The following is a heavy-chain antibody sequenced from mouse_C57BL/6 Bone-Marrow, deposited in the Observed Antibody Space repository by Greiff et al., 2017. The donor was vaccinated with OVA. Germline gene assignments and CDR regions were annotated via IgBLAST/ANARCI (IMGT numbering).Heavy chain of an antibody. Sequence: EVKLLESGGGLVQPGGSLKLSCAASGFTFSDYGMAWVRQAPRKGPEWVAFISNLAYSIYYADTVTGRFTISRENAKNTLYLEMSSLTSEDRAMYYCAILSYYAMDYWGQGTSVTVSS. CDR1: GFTFSDYG. CDR3: AILSYYAMDY. J-gene: IGHJ4*01. CDR2: ISNLAYSI. V-gene: IGHV5-15*01.